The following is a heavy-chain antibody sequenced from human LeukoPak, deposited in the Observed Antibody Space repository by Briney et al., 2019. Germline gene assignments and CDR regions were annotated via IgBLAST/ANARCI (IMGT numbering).Heavy chain of an antibody. J-gene: IGHJ4*02. V-gene: IGHV4-59*01. Sequence: SETLSLTCTVSGGSISSYYWSRIRQPPGKGLEWIGYIYYSGSTNYNPSLKSRVTISVDTSKNQFSLKLSSVTAADTAVYYCARSVGARVAYYFDYWGQGTLVTVSS. CDR3: ARSVGARVAYYFDY. CDR1: GGSISSYY. D-gene: IGHD1-26*01. CDR2: IYYSGST.